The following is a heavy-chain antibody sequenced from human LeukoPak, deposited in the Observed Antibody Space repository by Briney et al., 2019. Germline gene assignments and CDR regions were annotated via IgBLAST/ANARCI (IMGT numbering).Heavy chain of an antibody. Sequence: SETLSLTCTVSGGSISSRSHYWCWIRQPPGKGLEWLGSIYYSGSTSYNPSLKRRVTISVDTSKNQFSLKLSAVTAADTAVYCCARLIDLAGSTFDYWGQGALVTVSS. V-gene: IGHV4-39*01. CDR1: GGSISSRSHY. J-gene: IGHJ4*02. D-gene: IGHD3-9*01. CDR3: ARLIDLAGSTFDY. CDR2: IYYSGST.